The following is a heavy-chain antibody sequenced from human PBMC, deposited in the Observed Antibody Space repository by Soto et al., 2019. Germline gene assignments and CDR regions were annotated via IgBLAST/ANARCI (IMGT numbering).Heavy chain of an antibody. CDR3: ARGAYNDYSHWFEP. V-gene: IGHV1-8*01. J-gene: IGHJ5*02. D-gene: IGHD4-4*01. CDR2: VNPNSGNA. CDR1: GYSFTRHD. Sequence: GASVKVSCKATGYSFTRHDINWLRQAAGQGLEWTGCVNPNSGNAVYAQKFKGRVTMTRNTSITTAYIEVTSLKSEDTAVYFCARGAYNDYSHWFEPGGQGTLVTASS.